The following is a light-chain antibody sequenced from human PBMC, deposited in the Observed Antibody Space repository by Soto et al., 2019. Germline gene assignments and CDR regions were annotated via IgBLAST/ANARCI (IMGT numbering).Light chain of an antibody. V-gene: IGLV1-47*01. J-gene: IGLJ1*01. Sequence: QSVRTQPPSASGTPGQRVTISCSGSSSNIGSNYVYWYQQLPGTAPKLLIYRNNQRPSGVPDRFSGSKSGTSASLAISGLRSEDEADYYCAAWDDSLSAGLFGTGTKVTVL. CDR3: AAWDDSLSAGL. CDR1: SSNIGSNY. CDR2: RNN.